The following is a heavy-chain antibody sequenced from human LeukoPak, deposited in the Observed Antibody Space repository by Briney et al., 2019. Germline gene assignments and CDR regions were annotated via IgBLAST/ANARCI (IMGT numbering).Heavy chain of an antibody. CDR2: ISSSGSTI. V-gene: IGHV3-11*01. Sequence: GRSQRLSCAASGFTFSDYYMSWIRQAPGKGLEWVSYISSSGSTIYYADSVKGRFTISRDNTKNSLYLQMNSLRAEDTAVYYCARERRQVVTSRDAFDIWGQGTMVTVSS. D-gene: IGHD4-23*01. CDR3: ARERRQVVTSRDAFDI. J-gene: IGHJ3*02. CDR1: GFTFSDYY.